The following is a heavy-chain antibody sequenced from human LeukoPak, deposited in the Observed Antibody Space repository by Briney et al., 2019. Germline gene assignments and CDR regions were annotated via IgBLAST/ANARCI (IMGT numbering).Heavy chain of an antibody. CDR3: AREYSSGWYLYGY. V-gene: IGHV1-2*02. CDR2: INPNSGGT. Sequence: ASVKVSCKASGYTFTGYYMHWVRQAPGQGLEWMGWINPNSGGTNYAQKFQGRVTMTRDTSISTAYMELSRLRSDDTAVYYRAREYSSGWYLYGYWGQGTLVTVSS. D-gene: IGHD6-19*01. J-gene: IGHJ4*02. CDR1: GYTFTGYY.